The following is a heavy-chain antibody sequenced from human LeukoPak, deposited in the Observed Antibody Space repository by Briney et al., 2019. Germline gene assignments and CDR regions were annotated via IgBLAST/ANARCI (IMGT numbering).Heavy chain of an antibody. CDR2: INHSGST. J-gene: IGHJ6*03. CDR3: ARAELYCSSTSCYHYMDV. Sequence: SETLSLTCAVYGGSFSGYYWSWIRQPPGKGLEWIGEINHSGSTNYNPSLKSRVTISVDTSKNQFSLKLSSVTAADTAVYYCARAELYCSSTSCYHYMDVWGKGTTVTVSS. CDR1: GGSFSGYY. D-gene: IGHD2-2*01. V-gene: IGHV4-34*01.